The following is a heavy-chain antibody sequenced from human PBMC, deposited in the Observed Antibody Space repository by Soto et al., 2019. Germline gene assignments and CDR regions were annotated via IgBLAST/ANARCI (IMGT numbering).Heavy chain of an antibody. CDR2: ISAYNGDT. CDR1: GYTFRIYG. V-gene: IGHV1-18*04. D-gene: IGHD2-2*01. Sequence: SVKVSCKASGYTFRIYGISCVQQSPLQWLDWVGCISAYNGDTHYAPKFQDRITLTTETSTDTAYMEVRSLRLDDTAVYYCARDWSRYYSTSGLLWFYWGKGSLGT. J-gene: IGHJ4*02. CDR3: ARDWSRYYSTSGLLWFY.